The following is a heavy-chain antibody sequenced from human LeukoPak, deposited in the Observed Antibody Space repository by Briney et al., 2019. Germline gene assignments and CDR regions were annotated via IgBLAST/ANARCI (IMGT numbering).Heavy chain of an antibody. J-gene: IGHJ3*02. Sequence: PGGSLILSCAASGFSFSRFWMTWVRQAPGKGLEWVANINEDGSQIYYVGSVKGRFTVSRDNARDSLYLQMTSLRVEDTAIYYCARGAAYDSSGYYKAGGAFDIWGQGTMVTVSS. V-gene: IGHV3-7*01. D-gene: IGHD3-22*01. CDR1: GFSFSRFW. CDR3: ARGAAYDSSGYYKAGGAFDI. CDR2: INEDGSQI.